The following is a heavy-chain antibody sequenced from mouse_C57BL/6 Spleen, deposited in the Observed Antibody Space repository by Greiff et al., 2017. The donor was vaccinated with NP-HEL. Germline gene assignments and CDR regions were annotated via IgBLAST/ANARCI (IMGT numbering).Heavy chain of an antibody. J-gene: IGHJ1*03. V-gene: IGHV1-85*01. CDR3: ARVDTTVVAHWYFDV. D-gene: IGHD1-1*01. Sequence: VKLMESGPELVKPGASVKLSCKASGYTFTSYDINWVKQRPGQGLEWIGWIYPRDGSTKYNEKFKGKATLTVDTSSSTAYMELHSLTSEDSAVYFCARVDTTVVAHWYFDVWGTGTTVTVSS. CDR1: GYTFTSYD. CDR2: IYPRDGST.